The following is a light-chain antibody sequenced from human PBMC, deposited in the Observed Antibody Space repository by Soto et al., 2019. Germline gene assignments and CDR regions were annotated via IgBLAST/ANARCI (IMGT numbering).Light chain of an antibody. CDR3: TSYTSSSTEV. V-gene: IGLV2-14*01. Sequence: QSALTQPASVSGSPGQSITISCTGTSSDVGDYNYVSWYQQHPGKAPKLMIYEVEKRPSGVSNRFSGSKSGNTASLTISGLQAEDEADYYCTSYTSSSTEVFGTGTKLTVL. J-gene: IGLJ1*01. CDR1: SSDVGDYNY. CDR2: EVE.